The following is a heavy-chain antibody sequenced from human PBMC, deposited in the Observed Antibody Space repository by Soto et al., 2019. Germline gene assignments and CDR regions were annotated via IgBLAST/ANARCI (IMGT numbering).Heavy chain of an antibody. CDR2: ISYDGNEK. J-gene: IGHJ6*02. CDR1: GFAFSTYG. D-gene: IGHD3-10*01. Sequence: GGSLRLSCAATGFAFSTYGMHWVRQAPGKGREWVAAISYDGNEKYYADSLQGRFTISRDNSKNALYLQVNSLRGEDTAVYYCAKEKFRRGPGPMYDMDLWGQGATVTVYS. V-gene: IGHV3-30*18. CDR3: AKEKFRRGPGPMYDMDL.